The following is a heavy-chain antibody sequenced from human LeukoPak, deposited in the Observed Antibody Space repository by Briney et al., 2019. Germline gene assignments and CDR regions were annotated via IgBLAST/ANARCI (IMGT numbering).Heavy chain of an antibody. V-gene: IGHV4-61*02. CDR2: IYTSGST. D-gene: IGHD3-22*01. CDR1: GGSISSGSYY. Sequence: SETLSLTCTVSGGSISSGSYYWSWIRQPAGKGLEWIGRIYTSGSTNYNPSLKSRVTISVDTSKNQFSLKLSSVTAADTAVYYCARGGPPALRVGDSSGYSYDAFDIWGQGTMVTVSS. CDR3: ARGGPPALRVGDSSGYSYDAFDI. J-gene: IGHJ3*02.